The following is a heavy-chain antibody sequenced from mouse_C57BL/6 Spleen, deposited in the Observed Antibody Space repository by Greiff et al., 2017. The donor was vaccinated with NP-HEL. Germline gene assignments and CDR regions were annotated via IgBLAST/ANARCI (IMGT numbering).Heavy chain of an antibody. J-gene: IGHJ2*01. CDR3: ARDYYGSNFDY. D-gene: IGHD1-1*01. V-gene: IGHV1-20*01. Sequence: EVKLQESGPELVKPGDSVKISCKASGYSFTGYFMNWVMQSHGKSLEWIGRINPYNGDTFYNQKFKGKATLTVDKSSSTAHMELRSLTSEDSAVYYCARDYYGSNFDYWGQGTTLTVSS. CDR2: INPYNGDT. CDR1: GYSFTGYF.